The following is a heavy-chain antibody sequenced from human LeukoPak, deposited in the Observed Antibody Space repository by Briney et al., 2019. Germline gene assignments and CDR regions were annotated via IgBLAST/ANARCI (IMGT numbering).Heavy chain of an antibody. V-gene: IGHV3-23*01. D-gene: IGHD3-10*01. Sequence: GGSLRLSCAASGFTFKTYAMRWVRPAPGKGLEWVSRIRSSGETTYYADSVKGRFTISRDNSRNTLYLQMDSLRAEDTAVYYCAKEVRESAWFYFDYWGQGTLATVSS. CDR2: IRSSGETT. CDR3: AKEVRESAWFYFDY. J-gene: IGHJ4*02. CDR1: GFTFKTYA.